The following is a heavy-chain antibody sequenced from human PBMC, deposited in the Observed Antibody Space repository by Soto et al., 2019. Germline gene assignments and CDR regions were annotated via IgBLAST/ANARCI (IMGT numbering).Heavy chain of an antibody. Sequence: QVQLQKWGAGLLKPSETLSLSCAVYGASFSGYYWNWIRQPPGKGLEWIGEINQSGSTNYSPSLQTRVTISVDTSKKQFSLRVSSVTAADTAVYYCARRFSGTGRYFDYWGQGTLVTVSS. CDR2: INQSGST. J-gene: IGHJ4*02. V-gene: IGHV4-34*02. D-gene: IGHD1-1*01. CDR3: ARRFSGTGRYFDY. CDR1: GASFSGYY.